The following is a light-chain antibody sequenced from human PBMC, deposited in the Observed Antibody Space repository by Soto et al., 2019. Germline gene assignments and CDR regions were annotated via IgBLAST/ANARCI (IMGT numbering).Light chain of an antibody. CDR3: QKYGSSAPIK. J-gene: IGKJ5*01. V-gene: IGKV3-20*01. CDR2: GAS. Sequence: VMTRGPGTLSLSPRKRATLSWSFSQSVTKNNLNWYQQKPGQAPRLLIYGASIGATGISERFSGSGSELDFTLTISSLEPEDCALFRCQKYGSSAPIKFGQGTRLEIK. CDR1: QSVTKNN.